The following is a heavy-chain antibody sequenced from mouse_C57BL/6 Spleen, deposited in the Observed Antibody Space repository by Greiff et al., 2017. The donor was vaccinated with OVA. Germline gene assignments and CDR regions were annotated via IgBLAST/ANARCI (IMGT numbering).Heavy chain of an antibody. J-gene: IGHJ1*03. CDR3: TRDDHGNYWYLDV. V-gene: IGHV5-9-1*02. D-gene: IGHD2-1*01. CDR2: ISSGGDYI. Sequence: EVKLVESGEGLVKPGGSLKLSCAASGFTFSSYAMSWVRQTPEKRLEWVAYISSGGDYIYYADTVKGRFTISRDNARNTLYLQMSSLKSEDTAMYYCTRDDHGNYWYLDVWGTGTTVTVSS. CDR1: GFTFSSYA.